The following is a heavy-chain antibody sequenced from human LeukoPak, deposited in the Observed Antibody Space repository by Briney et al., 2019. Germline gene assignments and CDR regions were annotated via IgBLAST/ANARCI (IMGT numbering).Heavy chain of an antibody. Sequence: GGSLRLSCAASGFTFSNYWMNWVRQAPGKGLVWVSRINTDGSTTSYADSVKGRFTISRDNAKNTLYLQMNSLRAEDTAVYYCARGPVVVIAPADYWGQGTLVTVSS. V-gene: IGHV3-74*01. J-gene: IGHJ4*02. D-gene: IGHD2-21*01. CDR3: ARGPVVVIAPADY. CDR2: INTDGSTT. CDR1: GFTFSNYW.